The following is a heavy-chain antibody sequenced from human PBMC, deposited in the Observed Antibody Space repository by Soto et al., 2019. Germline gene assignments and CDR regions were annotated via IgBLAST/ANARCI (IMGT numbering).Heavy chain of an antibody. J-gene: IGHJ4*02. D-gene: IGHD3-10*01. V-gene: IGHV3-21*01. CDR2: IDSSSSFI. CDR1: GFSFSSYS. Sequence: GGSLILSCAASGFSFSSYSMNWVRQAPGKGLEWVSSIDSSSSFIYYADSVKGRFTISRDNAKNSLYLQMSSLRAEDTAVYYCARDPLWFGEIGYFDYWGQGALVTVS. CDR3: ARDPLWFGEIGYFDY.